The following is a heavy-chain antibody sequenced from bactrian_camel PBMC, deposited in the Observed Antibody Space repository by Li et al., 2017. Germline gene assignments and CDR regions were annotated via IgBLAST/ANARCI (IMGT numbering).Heavy chain of an antibody. CDR2: IDNDSST. CDR3: AAKLPFECYVDSLGSDFDN. Sequence: HVQLVESGGGSVQAGGSLRLSCAASGVTWSSYSMAWFRQAPVNQREGIAVIDNDSSTEYAASVKGRFTISKDNALNTLYLQMNSLKHEDTAMYYCAAKLPFECYVDSLGSDFDNWGQGTQVTVS. CDR1: GVTWSSYS. D-gene: IGHD3*01. V-gene: IGHV3S55*01. J-gene: IGHJ6*01.